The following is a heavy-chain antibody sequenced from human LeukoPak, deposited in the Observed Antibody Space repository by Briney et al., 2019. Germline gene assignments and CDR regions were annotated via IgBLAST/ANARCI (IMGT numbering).Heavy chain of an antibody. CDR3: ARGNWNYPFDY. V-gene: IGHV3-53*01. Sequence: GGSLRLSCAASGFTVSSNYMSWVRQAPGKGLEWVSVIYSSDSTYYADSVKGRFTISGDNSENTLYLQMNSLRAEDTAVYYCARGNWNYPFDYWGQGTLVTVSS. D-gene: IGHD1-7*01. CDR1: GFTVSSNY. J-gene: IGHJ4*02. CDR2: IYSSDST.